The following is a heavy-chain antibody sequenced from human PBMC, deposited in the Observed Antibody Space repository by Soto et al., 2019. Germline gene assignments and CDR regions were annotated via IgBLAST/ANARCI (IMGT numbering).Heavy chain of an antibody. V-gene: IGHV1-46*01. CDR1: GYIFSSHC. D-gene: IGHD2-15*01. CDR2: INPGGGRT. CDR3: ARDVAGLGATYVMDV. J-gene: IGHJ6*02. Sequence: ASVKVSCKASGYIFSSHCIYWVRQAPGQGLQWMGIINPGGGRTAYAQKFQSRVTLTRDMSTSTVYMDLTSLTYDDTAVYYCARDVAGLGATYVMDVWAKGPRSPSP.